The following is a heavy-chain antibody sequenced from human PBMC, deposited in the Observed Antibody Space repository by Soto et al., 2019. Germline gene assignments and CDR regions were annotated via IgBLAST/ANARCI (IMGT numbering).Heavy chain of an antibody. CDR2: ISVSGDIT. CDR3: AKDDRYCSAGSCYC. D-gene: IGHD2-15*01. Sequence: GGSLRLSCAASGFKFSNSAMSWVRQAPGKGLEWVSVISVSGDITFYTDSVKGRFTISRDNSKNTLYLQMNNLRAEDAAVYYCAKDDRYCSAGSCYCWGQGTLVTVSS. V-gene: IGHV3-23*01. CDR1: GFKFSNSA. J-gene: IGHJ4*02.